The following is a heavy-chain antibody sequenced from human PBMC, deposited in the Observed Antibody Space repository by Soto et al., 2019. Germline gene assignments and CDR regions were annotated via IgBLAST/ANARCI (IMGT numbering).Heavy chain of an antibody. CDR3: ARSQGGSSSLDIYYYYYYGMDV. V-gene: IGHV1-69*01. CDR1: GGTFSSYA. J-gene: IGHJ6*02. D-gene: IGHD2-15*01. Sequence: QVQLVQSGAEVKKPGSSVKVSCKAPGGTFSSYAISWVRQAPGQGLEWMGGIIPIFGTAKYAQKFQGRATITADESTSTGYMELSSRRSEDTAVYYCARSQGGSSSLDIYYYYYYGMDVWGQGTTVTVSS. CDR2: IIPIFGTA.